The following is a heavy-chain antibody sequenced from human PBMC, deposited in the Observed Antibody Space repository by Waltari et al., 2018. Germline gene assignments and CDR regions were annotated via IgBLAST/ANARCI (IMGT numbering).Heavy chain of an antibody. CDR2: INHSGST. Sequence: QVQLQQWGAGLLKPSETLSLTCAVYGGSFSGYYWSWIRQPPGKGLEWIGEINHSGSTTYNPSLKSRVTISVDTSKNQFSLKLSSVTAADTAVYYCASSTSCCHDYYYYYYMDVWGKGTTVTVSS. V-gene: IGHV4-34*01. J-gene: IGHJ6*03. D-gene: IGHD2-2*01. CDR3: ASSTSCCHDYYYYYYMDV. CDR1: GGSFSGYY.